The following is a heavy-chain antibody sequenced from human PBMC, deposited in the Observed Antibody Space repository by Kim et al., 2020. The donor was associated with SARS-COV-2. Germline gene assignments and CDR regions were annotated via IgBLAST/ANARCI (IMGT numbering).Heavy chain of an antibody. J-gene: IGHJ6*02. CDR3: AKDLDYYYGMDV. CDR1: GFTFDDNA. V-gene: IGHV3-9*01. Sequence: GGSLRLSCAASGFTFDDNAMHWVRQAPGKDLEWVSGIGWNSGLIGYADSVKGRFTISRDNAKNSLYLQMNSLRAEDTALYYCAKDLDYYYGMDVWGQGTTVTVSS. CDR2: IGWNSGLI.